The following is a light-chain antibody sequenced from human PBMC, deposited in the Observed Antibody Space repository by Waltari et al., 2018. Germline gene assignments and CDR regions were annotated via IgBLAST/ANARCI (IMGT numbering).Light chain of an antibody. V-gene: IGLV2-14*03. CDR3: SSFSSGSTPVV. J-gene: IGLJ2*01. CDR1: TSDVGSYIF. Sequence: QSVLTHPASLSRSPGQSTTISCTGTTSDVGSYIFVSCYQQHPGKAPKLIIFNVSNRPSGVSNRFAGSKSGNTASLTISGLQAEDEADFYCSSFSSGSTPVVFGGGTMLTVL. CDR2: NVS.